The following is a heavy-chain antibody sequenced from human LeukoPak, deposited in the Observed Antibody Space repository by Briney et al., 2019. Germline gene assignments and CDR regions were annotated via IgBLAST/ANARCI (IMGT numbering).Heavy chain of an antibody. CDR3: ARVHYDFWSGYYWYYMDV. V-gene: IGHV4-59*01. D-gene: IGHD3-3*01. CDR1: GGSISSYY. Sequence: SETLSLTCTVSGGSISSYYWSWIRQPPGKGLEWIGYIYYSGSTNYNPSLKSRVTISVDTSKNQFSLKLSSVTAADTAVYYCARVHYDFWSGYYWYYMDVWGKGTTVTVSS. J-gene: IGHJ6*03. CDR2: IYYSGST.